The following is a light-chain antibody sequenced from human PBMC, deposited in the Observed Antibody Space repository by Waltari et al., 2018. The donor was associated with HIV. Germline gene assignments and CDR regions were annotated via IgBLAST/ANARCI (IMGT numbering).Light chain of an antibody. CDR2: NVS. CDR1: SSDVGGYNY. CDR3: SSYTSSNTVI. V-gene: IGLV2-14*01. J-gene: IGLJ2*01. Sequence: QSALNQSASVSGSPGQSITISCTGTSSDVGGYNYVSWYQQHPGKAPKLVIYNVSNRPSGVSNRFSGSKSGNTASLTISGLQAEDEAEYYCSSYTSSNTVIFGGGTRVTVL.